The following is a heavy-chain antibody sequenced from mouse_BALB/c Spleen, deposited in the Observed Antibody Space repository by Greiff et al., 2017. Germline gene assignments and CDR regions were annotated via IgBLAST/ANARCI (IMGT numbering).Heavy chain of an antibody. CDR3: ARGGTGTYAMDY. CDR1: GFTFSSFG. Sequence: EVKLQESGGGLVQPGGSRKLSCAASGFTFSSFGMHWVRQAPEKGLEWVAYISSGSSTIYYADTVKGRFTISRDNPKNTLFLQMTSLRSEDTAMYYCARGGTGTYAMDYWGQGTSVTVSS. D-gene: IGHD4-1*01. CDR2: ISSGSSTI. V-gene: IGHV5-17*02. J-gene: IGHJ4*01.